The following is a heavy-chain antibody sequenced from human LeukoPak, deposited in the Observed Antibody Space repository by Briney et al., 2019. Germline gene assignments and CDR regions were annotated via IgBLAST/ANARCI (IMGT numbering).Heavy chain of an antibody. Sequence: ASVKVSCKASGYTFTSYGISWVRQAPGQGLEWMGWINPNSGGTNYAQRFQGRVTMTRDTSISTAYMELSGLTSDDTAVYYCARDYSGSSGVWGQGTLVTVSS. CDR3: ARDYSGSSGV. D-gene: IGHD5-12*01. CDR1: GYTFTSYG. J-gene: IGHJ4*02. CDR2: INPNSGGT. V-gene: IGHV1-2*02.